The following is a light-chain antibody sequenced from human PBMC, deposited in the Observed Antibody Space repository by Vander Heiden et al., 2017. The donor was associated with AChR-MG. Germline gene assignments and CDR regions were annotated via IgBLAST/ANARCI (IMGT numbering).Light chain of an antibody. J-gene: IGKJ4*01. CDR3: QQCNSPLLT. CDR2: AAS. Sequence: DIQMTQSPSSLSASVEDTVTITCRASQSISGYLNWYQQKPGKAPKLLIFAASILQRGVPSRFSGSGSGTDFTLTISKLQPEDFATYFCQQCNSPLLTFGGGTKVEIK. CDR1: QSISGY. V-gene: IGKV1-39*01.